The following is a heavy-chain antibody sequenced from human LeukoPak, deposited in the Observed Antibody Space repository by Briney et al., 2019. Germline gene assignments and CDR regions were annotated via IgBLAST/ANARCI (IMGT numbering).Heavy chain of an antibody. CDR3: ARFPDNAYGSGSYYFDY. V-gene: IGHV3-74*01. Sequence: GGSLRLSCAASGFTFSSYWMHWVRQAPGKGLVWVSRINSDGSSTRYADSVKGRFTISRDNAKNSLYLQMNSLRAEDTAVYYCARFPDNAYGSGSYYFDYWGQGTLVTVSS. CDR1: GFTFSSYW. J-gene: IGHJ4*02. CDR2: INSDGSST. D-gene: IGHD3-10*01.